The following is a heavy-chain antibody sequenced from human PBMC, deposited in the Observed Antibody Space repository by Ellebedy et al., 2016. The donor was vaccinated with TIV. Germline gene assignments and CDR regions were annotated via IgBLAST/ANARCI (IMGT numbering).Heavy chain of an antibody. V-gene: IGHV3-30*18. CDR1: GFTFGSYG. CDR3: AKEAYDILTGSQMYGMDV. D-gene: IGHD3-9*01. CDR2: ISYDGSEI. J-gene: IGHJ6*02. Sequence: GGSLRLSCAASGFTFGSYGMHWVRQAPGKGLEWVSFISYDGSEIFYADSVQGRFSISRDNSDNTLYVQMNSLRPDDTAVYYCAKEAYDILTGSQMYGMDVWGQGTTVTVSS.